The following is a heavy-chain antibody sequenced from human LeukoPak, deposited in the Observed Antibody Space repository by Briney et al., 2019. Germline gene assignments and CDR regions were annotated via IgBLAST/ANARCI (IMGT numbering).Heavy chain of an antibody. D-gene: IGHD1-26*01. V-gene: IGHV3-30*02. CDR2: IRYDGSNK. CDR3: AKDRYSGSYAPLYYFDY. J-gene: IGHJ4*02. CDR1: GFTFSNAW. Sequence: PGGSLRLSCAASGFTFSNAWMSWVRQAPGKGLEWVAFIRYDGSNKYYADSVKGRFTISRDNSKNTLYLQMNSLRAEDTAVYYCAKDRYSGSYAPLYYFDYWGQGTLVTVSS.